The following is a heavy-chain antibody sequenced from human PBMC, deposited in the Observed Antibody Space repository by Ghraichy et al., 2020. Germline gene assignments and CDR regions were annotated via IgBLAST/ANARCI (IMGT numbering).Heavy chain of an antibody. CDR2: INSDGSST. CDR3: ARVGRDGYIHY. J-gene: IGHJ4*02. CDR1: GFTFSSYW. D-gene: IGHD5-24*01. Sequence: GGSLRLSCAASGFTFSSYWMHWVRQAPGKGLVWVSRINSDGSSTSYADSVKGRFTISRDNAKNTLYLQMNSLRAEDTAVYYCARVGRDGYIHYWGQGTLVTVSS. V-gene: IGHV3-74*01.